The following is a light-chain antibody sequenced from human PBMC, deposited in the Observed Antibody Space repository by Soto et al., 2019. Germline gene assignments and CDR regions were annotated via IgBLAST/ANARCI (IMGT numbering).Light chain of an antibody. CDR2: GNS. V-gene: IGLV1-40*01. CDR1: SSNIGAGYD. J-gene: IGLJ3*02. CDR3: QSYDSRSNGV. Sequence: QSALTQPPSVSGAPGQRVTISCTGSSSNIGAGYDVHWYQQLPGTAPKLLIYGNSNRPSGVPDRFSGSKSGTSASLAITGLRAEDEADYYCQSYDSRSNGVFGGGTKLTVL.